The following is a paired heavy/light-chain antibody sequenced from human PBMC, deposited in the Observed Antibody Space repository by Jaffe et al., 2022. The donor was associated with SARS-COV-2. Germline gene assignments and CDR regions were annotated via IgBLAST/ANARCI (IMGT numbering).Light chain of an antibody. CDR1: SSDVGGYNY. J-gene: IGLJ2*01. CDR3: SSYTSSGTL. CDR2: EVS. V-gene: IGLV2-14*01. Sequence: QSALTQPASVSGSPGQSITISCTGTSSDVGGYNYVSWYQQHPGEAPKLLIYEVSYRPSGISNRFSGSKSGNTASLIISGLRAEDDADYYCSSYTSSGTLFGGGTKVTVL.
Heavy chain of an antibody. CDR3: ANRRQYNSNWNWGDFDY. V-gene: IGHV2-5*02. Sequence: QITLKESGPTLVKPTQTLTLTCTFSGFSLTTSGVGVGWIRQTPGKSLEWLALIYWDDDKRYSPSLKTRLTITKDTSRNQVVLTMTNMDPVDTATYYCANRRQYNSNWNWGDFDYWGQGILITVSS. CDR1: GFSLTTSGVG. J-gene: IGHJ4*02. CDR2: IYWDDDK. D-gene: IGHD6-13*01.